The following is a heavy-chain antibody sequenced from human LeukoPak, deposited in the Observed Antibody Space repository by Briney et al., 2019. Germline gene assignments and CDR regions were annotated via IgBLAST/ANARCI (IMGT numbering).Heavy chain of an antibody. J-gene: IGHJ4*02. D-gene: IGHD3-22*01. CDR2: ISGYNGYT. V-gene: IGHV1-18*01. CDR3: ARGSTARYYYDSSGYYRGAVDY. CDR1: GYTFTTYG. Sequence: ASVKVSCKASGYTFTTYGISWVRQVPGQGLEWMGWISGYNGYTNYAQKLQGRVTMTTDTSTSTVYMELRSLRSDDTAVYYCARGSTARYYYDSSGYYRGAVDYWGQGTLVTISS.